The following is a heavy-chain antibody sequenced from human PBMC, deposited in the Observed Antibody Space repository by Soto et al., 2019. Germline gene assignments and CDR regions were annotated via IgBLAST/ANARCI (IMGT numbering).Heavy chain of an antibody. D-gene: IGHD3-3*01. CDR3: ARGSLDYDFWSGPQSGGFDY. CDR2: IYYSGST. Sequence: QVQLQESGPGLVKPSQTLSLTCTVSGGSISSGDYYWSWIRQPPGKGLEWIGYIYYSGSTYYNPSLKSRVTISVDTSKNQFSLKLSSVTAADTAVYYCARGSLDYDFWSGPQSGGFDYWGQGTLVTVSS. J-gene: IGHJ4*02. V-gene: IGHV4-30-4*01. CDR1: GGSISSGDYY.